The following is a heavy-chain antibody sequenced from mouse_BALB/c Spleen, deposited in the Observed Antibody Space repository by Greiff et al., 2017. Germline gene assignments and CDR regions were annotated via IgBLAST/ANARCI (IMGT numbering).Heavy chain of an antibody. CDR1: GYTFTSYY. CDR2: IYPGDGST. J-gene: IGHJ4*01. Sequence: QVQLQQSGPELVKPGASVKMSCKASGYTFTSYYIHWVKQRPGQGLEWIGWIYPGDGSTKYNEKFKGKTTLTADKSSSTAYMLLSSLTSEDSAIYFCAKGPYRKDAMDYWGQGTSVTVSS. V-gene: IGHV1S56*01. D-gene: IGHD2-12*01. CDR3: AKGPYRKDAMDY.